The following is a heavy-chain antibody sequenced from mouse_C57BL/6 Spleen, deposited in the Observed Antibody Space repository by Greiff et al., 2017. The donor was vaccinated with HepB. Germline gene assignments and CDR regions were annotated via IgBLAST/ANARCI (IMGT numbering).Heavy chain of an antibody. D-gene: IGHD1-1*01. Sequence: QVQLQQPGAELVKPGASVKLSCKASGYTFTSYWMHWVKQRPGQGLEWIGMIHPNSGSTNYNEKFKSKATLTVDKSSSTAYMQLSSLTSEDSAVYYCARSSSITTVRYFDYWGQGTTLTVSS. J-gene: IGHJ2*01. CDR1: GYTFTSYW. V-gene: IGHV1-64*01. CDR3: ARSSSITTVRYFDY. CDR2: IHPNSGST.